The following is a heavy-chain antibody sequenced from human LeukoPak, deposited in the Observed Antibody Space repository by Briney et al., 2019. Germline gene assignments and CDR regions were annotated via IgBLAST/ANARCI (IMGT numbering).Heavy chain of an antibody. V-gene: IGHV3-30*19. CDR3: ARDLAVAGNCLDY. CDR2: ISYDGSNK. D-gene: IGHD6-19*01. CDR1: GFIFSSYG. Sequence: GGSLRLSCAASGFIFSSYGMHWVRQAPGKGLEWVAVISYDGSNKFYADSVKGRFTISRDDSKNTLYLQMNSLRAEDTAVYYCARDLAVAGNCLDYWGQGTLVTVSS. J-gene: IGHJ4*02.